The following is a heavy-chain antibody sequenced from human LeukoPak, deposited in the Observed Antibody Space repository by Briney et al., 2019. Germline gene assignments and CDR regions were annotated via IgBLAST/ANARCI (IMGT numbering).Heavy chain of an antibody. D-gene: IGHD5-24*01. V-gene: IGHV4-61*02. CDR3: ARDSRRDGYNLYAFDI. Sequence: SETLSLTCTVSGGSISSGSYYWSWIRQPAGKGLEWIGRIYTSGSTNYNPSLKSRVTISVDTSKNQFSLKLSSVPAADTAVYYCARDSRRDGYNLYAFDIWGQGTMVTVSS. J-gene: IGHJ3*02. CDR1: GGSISSGSYY. CDR2: IYTSGST.